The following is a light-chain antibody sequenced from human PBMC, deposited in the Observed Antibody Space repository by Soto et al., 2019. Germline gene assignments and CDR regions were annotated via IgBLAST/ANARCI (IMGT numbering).Light chain of an antibody. CDR3: QKADTFPIN. Sequence: DIQMTQSPSSVSASVGDRVTISCQASQGISRSLAWYQQKPGKAPKLLIYAASSLQSGVPSRFSGSGFGTDFTLTISSLQPEDSAIYYCQKADTFPINCGQGKRREIK. J-gene: IGKJ5*01. V-gene: IGKV1D-12*01. CDR1: QGISRS. CDR2: AAS.